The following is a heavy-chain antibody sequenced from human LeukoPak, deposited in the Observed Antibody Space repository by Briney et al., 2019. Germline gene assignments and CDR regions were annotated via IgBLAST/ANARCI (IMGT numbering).Heavy chain of an antibody. CDR2: INSDGSST. Sequence: GGSLRLSCAASGLTFSSYWMHWVRQAPGKGLVWVSLINSDGSSTIYADSVKGRFTISRDNVKNTLYLQMNSLRAEDTAVYYCARGLTIFGVVNDAFDIWGQGTMVTVSS. V-gene: IGHV3-74*01. J-gene: IGHJ3*02. CDR1: GLTFSSYW. D-gene: IGHD3-3*01. CDR3: ARGLTIFGVVNDAFDI.